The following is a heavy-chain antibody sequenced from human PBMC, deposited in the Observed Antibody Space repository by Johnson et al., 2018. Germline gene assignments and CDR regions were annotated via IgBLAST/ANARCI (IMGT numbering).Heavy chain of an antibody. CDR3: ARGVVEEYSSSGTAEYFQH. D-gene: IGHD6-6*01. CDR2: IWYDGSNK. J-gene: IGHJ1*01. CDR1: GFTFSSYA. V-gene: IGHV3-33*08. Sequence: QVQLVQSGGGVVQPGRSLRLSCAASGFTFSSYAMHWVRQAPGKGLEWVAVIWYDGSNKYYADSVKGRFTISRDNSKNTLYLQMNSLPAEDTAVYYCARGVVEEYSSSGTAEYFQHWGQGTLVTVSS.